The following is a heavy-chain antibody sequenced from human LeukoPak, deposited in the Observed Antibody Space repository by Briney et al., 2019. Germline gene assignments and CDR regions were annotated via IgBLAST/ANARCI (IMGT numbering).Heavy chain of an antibody. D-gene: IGHD3-3*01. J-gene: IGHJ6*03. CDR2: ISAYNGNT. Sequence: GASVKVSCKASGYTFTSYGISWVRQAPGQGLEWMGWISAYNGNTNYAQKLQGRVTMTTDTSTSTAYMELRSLRSDDTAVYYCARGPYGGPYYDFWSGYHSPRYYMDVWGKGTTVTVSS. CDR1: GYTFTSYG. V-gene: IGHV1-18*01. CDR3: ARGPYGGPYYDFWSGYHSPRYYMDV.